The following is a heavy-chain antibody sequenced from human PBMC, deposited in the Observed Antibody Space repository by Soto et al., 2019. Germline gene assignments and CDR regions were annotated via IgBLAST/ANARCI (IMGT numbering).Heavy chain of an antibody. CDR2: INHSGST. Sequence: SETLSLTCAVYGGSFSGYYWSWIRQPPGKGLEWIGEINHSGSTNYNPSLKSRVTISVDTSKNQFSLKLSSVTAADTAVYYCARGRPERYYYYYYMDGWGKGTTVTVSS. CDR1: GGSFSGYY. J-gene: IGHJ6*03. V-gene: IGHV4-34*01. CDR3: ARGRPERYYYYYYMDG.